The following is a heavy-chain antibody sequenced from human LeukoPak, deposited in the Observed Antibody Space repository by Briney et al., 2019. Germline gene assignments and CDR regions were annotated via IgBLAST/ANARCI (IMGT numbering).Heavy chain of an antibody. D-gene: IGHD6-25*01. J-gene: IGHJ6*02. V-gene: IGHV3-48*01. CDR1: GFTFSSYS. CDR3: ARDSQRWSLENFYAMDV. Sequence: GGSLRLSCAASGFTFSSYSMNWVRQAPGKGLEWVSYISSSSSTIYYADSVKGRFTISRDNSKNTLFLQMNRLRLEDTAVYYCARDSQRWSLENFYAMDVWGQGATVIVSS. CDR2: ISSSSSTI.